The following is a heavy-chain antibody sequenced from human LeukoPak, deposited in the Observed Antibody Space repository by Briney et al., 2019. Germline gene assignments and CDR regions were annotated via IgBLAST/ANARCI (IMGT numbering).Heavy chain of an antibody. J-gene: IGHJ4*02. Sequence: PGGSLRLSCAASGFTFSSYRMNWVRQAPGKGLEWVSSISSSSSYIYYADSVKGRFTISRDNAKNSLYLQMNSLRAEDTAVYYCARGGNSGYDCDYWGQGTLVTVSS. CDR2: ISSSSSYI. D-gene: IGHD5-12*01. V-gene: IGHV3-21*01. CDR1: GFTFSSYR. CDR3: ARGGNSGYDCDY.